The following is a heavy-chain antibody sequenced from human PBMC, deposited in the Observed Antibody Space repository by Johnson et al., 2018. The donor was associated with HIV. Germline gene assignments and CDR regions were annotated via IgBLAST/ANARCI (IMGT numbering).Heavy chain of an antibody. D-gene: IGHD2-15*01. CDR3: ARDRAWGDNVVVAAYGAFDI. CDR2: IRYDGSNK. Sequence: QVQLVESGGGVVQPGGSLRLSCAASGFTFSSYGMHWVRQAPGKGLEWVAFIRYDGSNKYYADSVKGRFTISRDNSKNTLYLQMNSLRAEDTAVYYCARDRAWGDNVVVAAYGAFDIWGQGTMVTVSS. J-gene: IGHJ3*02. CDR1: GFTFSSYG. V-gene: IGHV3-30*02.